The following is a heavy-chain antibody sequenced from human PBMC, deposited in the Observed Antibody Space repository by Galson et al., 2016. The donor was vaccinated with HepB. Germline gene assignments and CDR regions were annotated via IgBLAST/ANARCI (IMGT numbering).Heavy chain of an antibody. CDR1: GVSVSNYYW. CDR3: VRSGGNGEDYFDY. J-gene: IGHJ4*02. CDR2: IDWDEDK. D-gene: IGHD3-10*01. V-gene: IGHV2-70*18. Sequence: TLSLTCTVSGVSVSNYYWSWIRQPPGKGLEWLALIDWDEDKYYSTSLQTRLIISKDTSKNQVVLTMTNMDPVDTATYSCVRSGGNGEDYFDYWGQGTLVTVSS.